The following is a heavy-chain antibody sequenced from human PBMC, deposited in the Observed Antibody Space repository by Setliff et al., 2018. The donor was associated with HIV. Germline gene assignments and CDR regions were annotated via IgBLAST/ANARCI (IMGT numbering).Heavy chain of an antibody. CDR1: GFTFSGYN. J-gene: IGHJ4*02. Sequence: GGSLRLSCAASGFTFSGYNLHWVRQAPGKGLEWVSVISYDGSNKYYADSVKGRFTISRDNSKNTLYLQMNSLRAEDTAVFYCARDSGYCSGDSCYSGLDYWGQGTLVTVSS. CDR2: ISYDGSNK. D-gene: IGHD2-15*01. CDR3: ARDSGYCSGDSCYSGLDY. V-gene: IGHV3-30*04.